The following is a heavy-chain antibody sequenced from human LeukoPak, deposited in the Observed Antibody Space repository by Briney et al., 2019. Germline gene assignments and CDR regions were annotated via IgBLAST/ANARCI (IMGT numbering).Heavy chain of an antibody. CDR1: GFTFSSYG. V-gene: IGHV3-33*01. Sequence: GGSLRLSCEASGFTFSSYGMHWVRQAPGNGLEWVAVIWFDGSKKYYADSVKGRSTISRDNSKNTLYLQMNSLRVEDTAVYYCARVGGGSYYFDYWGQGTLVTVSS. D-gene: IGHD1-26*01. J-gene: IGHJ4*02. CDR3: ARVGGGSYYFDY. CDR2: IWFDGSKK.